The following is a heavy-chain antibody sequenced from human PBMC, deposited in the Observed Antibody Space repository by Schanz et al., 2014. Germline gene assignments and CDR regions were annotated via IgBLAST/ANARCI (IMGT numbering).Heavy chain of an antibody. V-gene: IGHV3-23*04. CDR3: AKAKSQLPLFDY. Sequence: EVQLVESGGGLAQPGGSLRLACAASGFNFNTYAMSWVRQAPGKGLEWVSGLTEGGGGTYYTDAVKGRFTISRDSSKNTLYLQINSLRADDTAVYYCAKAKSQLPLFDYWGQGTLVAVSS. CDR1: GFNFNTYA. CDR2: LTEGGGGT. D-gene: IGHD2-21*01. J-gene: IGHJ4*02.